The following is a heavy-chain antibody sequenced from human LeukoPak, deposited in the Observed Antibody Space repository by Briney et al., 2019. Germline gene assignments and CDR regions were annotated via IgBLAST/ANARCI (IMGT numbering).Heavy chain of an antibody. CDR3: ARDSSDIRSLIAH. Sequence: GGSLRLSCAASGFTFSSYAMHWVRQAPGKGLEWVAVISYDGSNKYYADSVKGRFTISRDNSKNTLYLQMNSLRAEDTAVYYCARDSSDIRSLIAHWGQGTLVTVSS. CDR1: GFTFSSYA. V-gene: IGHV3-30-3*01. CDR2: ISYDGSNK. J-gene: IGHJ1*01. D-gene: IGHD2-15*01.